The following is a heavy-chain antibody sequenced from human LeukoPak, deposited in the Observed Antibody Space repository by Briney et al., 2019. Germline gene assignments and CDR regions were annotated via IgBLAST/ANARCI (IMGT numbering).Heavy chain of an antibody. Sequence: GASVKVSCKASGGTFSSYAISWVRQAPGQGLEWMGGIIPIFGTANYAQKFQGRVTITADKSTSTAYMELSSLRSEDTAVYYCASWGGVSTFDAFDIWGRGTMVTVSS. D-gene: IGHD3-16*01. CDR3: ASWGGVSTFDAFDI. CDR2: IIPIFGTA. V-gene: IGHV1-69*06. J-gene: IGHJ3*02. CDR1: GGTFSSYA.